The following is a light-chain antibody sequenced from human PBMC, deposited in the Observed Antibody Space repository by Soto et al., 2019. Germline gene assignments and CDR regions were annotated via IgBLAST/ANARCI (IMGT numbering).Light chain of an antibody. CDR2: GAS. CDR3: QQYYRAPRT. J-gene: IGKJ1*01. Sequence: EIVLTQSPGTLSLSPGERATLSCRASQSVGSSYLAWYQQKPGQAPRLLMYGASTRATGIPDRFTGSWSGTDFTLTISRLEPEDFAVYYCQQYYRAPRTFGQGTTVEIK. V-gene: IGKV3-20*01. CDR1: QSVGSSY.